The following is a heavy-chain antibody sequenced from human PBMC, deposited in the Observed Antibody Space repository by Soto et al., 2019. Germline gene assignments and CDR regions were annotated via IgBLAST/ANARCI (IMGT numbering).Heavy chain of an antibody. V-gene: IGHV4-59*13. J-gene: IGHJ4*02. CDR3: ARNYDSSFEFDY. CDR1: GGSISSYY. CDR2: IYYSGTT. D-gene: IGHD3-22*01. Sequence: SETLSLTCKVSGGSISSYYWSWIRQPPGKGLEWIGYIYYSGTTNYNPSLKSRVTMSVDTSKNQFSLKLSSVTAADTAVYYCARNYDSSFEFDYWGQGTLVTSPQ.